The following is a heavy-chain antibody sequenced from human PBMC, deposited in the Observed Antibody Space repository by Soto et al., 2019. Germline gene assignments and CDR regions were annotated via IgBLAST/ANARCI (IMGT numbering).Heavy chain of an antibody. CDR2: MYNTGST. Sequence: PETLSHTCTGSGVSITAYYWIWIRQPAGKGLEWIGYMYNTGSTVYNPSFKSRVTISVDTSKNQFSLKLNSVTAADTAVYYCARDLWGYCGTDCYPLDVWGQGTTVTVS. CDR1: GVSITAYY. D-gene: IGHD2-21*02. CDR3: ARDLWGYCGTDCYPLDV. J-gene: IGHJ6*02. V-gene: IGHV4-59*01.